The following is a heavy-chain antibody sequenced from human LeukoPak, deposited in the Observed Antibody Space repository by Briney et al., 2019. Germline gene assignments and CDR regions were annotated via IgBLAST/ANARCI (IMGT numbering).Heavy chain of an antibody. CDR3: ARGRVGIAAASPYFDY. D-gene: IGHD6-13*01. V-gene: IGHV1-2*04. CDR2: INPNSGGT. Sequence: ASVKVSCKASGYTFTGYYMHWVRQAPGQGLEWMGWINPNSGGTNYAQKFQGWVTMTRDTSISTAYMELSRLRSDDTAVYYCARGRVGIAAASPYFDYWGQGTLVTVSS. J-gene: IGHJ4*02. CDR1: GYTFTGYY.